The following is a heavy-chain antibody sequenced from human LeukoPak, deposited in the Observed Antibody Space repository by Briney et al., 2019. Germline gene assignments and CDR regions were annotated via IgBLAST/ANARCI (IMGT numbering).Heavy chain of an antibody. CDR1: GFIFSNYD. J-gene: IGHJ3*02. Sequence: GGSLRLSCAASGFIFSNYDMSWVRQAPGKGLEWVSSISFSSTHIYYADSIQGRFTISRDNAENSLYLQMNSLRAEDTALYYCARTVDYDILTGYYTGGAFDIWGQGTMVTVSS. CDR3: ARTVDYDILTGYYTGGAFDI. V-gene: IGHV3-21*04. D-gene: IGHD3-9*01. CDR2: ISFSSTHI.